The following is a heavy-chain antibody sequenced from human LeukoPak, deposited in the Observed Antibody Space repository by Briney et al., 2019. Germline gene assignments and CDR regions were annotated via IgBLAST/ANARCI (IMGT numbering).Heavy chain of an antibody. V-gene: IGHV3-33*01. J-gene: IGHJ4*02. Sequence: GGSLRLSCAASGFTFSSYGMHWVRQAPGKGLEWVAVIWYDGSNKYYADSVKGRFTISRDNSKNTLYLQINSLRAEDTAVYYCATSSSSWYYFDYWGQGTLVTVSS. CDR3: ATSSSSWYYFDY. D-gene: IGHD6-13*01. CDR2: IWYDGSNK. CDR1: GFTFSSYG.